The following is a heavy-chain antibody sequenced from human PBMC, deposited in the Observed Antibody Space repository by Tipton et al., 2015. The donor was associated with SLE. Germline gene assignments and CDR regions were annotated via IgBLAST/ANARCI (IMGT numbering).Heavy chain of an antibody. CDR3: AKDSVGSWYRFGPFDP. Sequence: QVQLVQSGGGVVQPGRSLRLSCAASGFSFSTYGMHWVRQAPGKGLEWVAFIRFDGSNIYYADSVKGRFTISRDNSKNTMYLQMNSLRAEDTAVYYCAKDSVGSWYRFGPFDPWGQGTLVTVSS. CDR2: IRFDGSNI. D-gene: IGHD6-13*01. J-gene: IGHJ5*02. CDR1: GFSFSTYG. V-gene: IGHV3-30*02.